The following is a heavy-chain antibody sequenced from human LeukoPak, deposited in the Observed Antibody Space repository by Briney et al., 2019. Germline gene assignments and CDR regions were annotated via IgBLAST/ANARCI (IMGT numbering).Heavy chain of an antibody. CDR2: ISSSSSYI. V-gene: IGHV3-21*01. Sequence: PGGSLRLSCAASGFTFSSYSMNWVRQAPGKGLEWVSSISSSSSYIYYADSVKGRFTISRDNAKNSLYLQMNSLRAEDTAVYYCARARHYYDSSGYWPGPYYFDYWGQGTLVTVSS. D-gene: IGHD3-22*01. CDR3: ARARHYYDSSGYWPGPYYFDY. J-gene: IGHJ4*02. CDR1: GFTFSSYS.